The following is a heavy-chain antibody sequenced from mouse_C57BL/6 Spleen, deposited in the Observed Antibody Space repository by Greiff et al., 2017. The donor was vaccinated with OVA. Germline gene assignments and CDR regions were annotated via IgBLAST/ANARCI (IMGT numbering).Heavy chain of an antibody. Sequence: VQLQQSGPELVKPGASVKISCKASGYTFTDYYMNWVKQSHGKSLEWIGDINPNNGGTSYNQKFKGKATLTVDKSSSTAYMELRSLTSEDSAVYYCARVYDYDDAMDYWGQGTSVTVSS. D-gene: IGHD2-4*01. V-gene: IGHV1-26*01. CDR3: ARVYDYDDAMDY. CDR2: INPNNGGT. CDR1: GYTFTDYY. J-gene: IGHJ4*01.